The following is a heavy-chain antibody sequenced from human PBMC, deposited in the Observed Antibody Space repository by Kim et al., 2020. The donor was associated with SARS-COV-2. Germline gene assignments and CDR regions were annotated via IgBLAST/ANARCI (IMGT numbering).Heavy chain of an antibody. J-gene: IGHJ4*02. Sequence: VDSVKRRFTISSDNAKTSLYRQMNSLRAEDTAVYYCARDLGLLWFGELGYWGQGTLVTVSS. CDR3: ARDLGLLWFGELGY. V-gene: IGHV3-7*01. D-gene: IGHD3-10*01.